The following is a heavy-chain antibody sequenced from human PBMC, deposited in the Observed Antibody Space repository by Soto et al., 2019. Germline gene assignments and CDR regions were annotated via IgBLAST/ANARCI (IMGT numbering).Heavy chain of an antibody. CDR2: IKSDGSST. J-gene: IGHJ4*02. CDR3: AAGSSSKRDY. CDR1: GFSFSTYW. Sequence: EVQLVESGGGLVQPGGSLRLSCAASGFSFSTYWMHWVRQVPGKGLVWVSRIKSDGSSTSYADSVKGRFTISRDNAKNTLELQMNTLRAEDTAVYYCAAGSSSKRDYWGQGTLATVSS. V-gene: IGHV3-74*01. D-gene: IGHD6-19*01.